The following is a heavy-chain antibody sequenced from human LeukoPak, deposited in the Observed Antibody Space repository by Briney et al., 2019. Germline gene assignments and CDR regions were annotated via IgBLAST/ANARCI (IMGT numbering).Heavy chain of an antibody. CDR2: ISSSSSYI. Sequence: GGSLRLSCAASGFTFSSYSMNWVRQAPGKGLEWVSSISSSSSYIYYADSVKGRFTISRDNAKNSLYLQMNSLRAEDTAVYYCARVGVTIFGVVIHYFDYWGQGTLVTVSS. D-gene: IGHD3-3*01. CDR3: ARVGVTIFGVVIHYFDY. CDR1: GFTFSSYS. J-gene: IGHJ4*02. V-gene: IGHV3-21*01.